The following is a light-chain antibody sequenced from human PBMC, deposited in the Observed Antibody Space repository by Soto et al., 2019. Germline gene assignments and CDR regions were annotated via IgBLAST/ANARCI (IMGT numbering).Light chain of an antibody. CDR3: QQRSTWPIT. J-gene: IGKJ5*01. CDR2: DAS. CDR1: QSIDSY. Sequence: EIVVTQSPATLSLSPGEGATLSCRASQSIDSYLAWYQQKPGQAPRLLIHDASDRATGIPARFSGSGSGTDFTLTISSLEPEDFAVYYCQQRSTWPITFVQGTRLEIK. V-gene: IGKV3-11*01.